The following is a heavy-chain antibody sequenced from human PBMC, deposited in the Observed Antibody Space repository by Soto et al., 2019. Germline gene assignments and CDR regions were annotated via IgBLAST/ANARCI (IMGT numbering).Heavy chain of an antibody. CDR2: IYHTGST. CDR3: ARMNYYDTSGYPFDY. V-gene: IGHV4-30-4*01. D-gene: IGHD3-22*01. Sequence: PSETLSLTCTVSGGSMSRGDYYWSWIRQPPGKGLEWIGFIYHTGSTSYNPSFKNRVAISVDTSKNQFSLRLSSLTAADTAVYYCARMNYYDTSGYPFDYWGQGMMVT. CDR1: GGSMSRGDYY. J-gene: IGHJ4*02.